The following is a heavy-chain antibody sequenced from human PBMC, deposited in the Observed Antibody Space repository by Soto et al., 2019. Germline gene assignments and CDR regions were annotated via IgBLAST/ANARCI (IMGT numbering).Heavy chain of an antibody. V-gene: IGHV1-69*01. CDR3: ARGGVDVVATSAFDY. D-gene: IGHD5-12*01. J-gene: IGHJ4*02. CDR2: INPILGTP. CDR1: GLTYSSSA. Sequence: QVQLVQSGAEVRKPGSSEKVSCKASGLTYSSSAISWVRQAPGQGPEWMGGINPILGTPDYAPKFQGRVTITADESTRTVYMDLGSLRSEDTAMYYCARGGVDVVATSAFDYWGQGTLVTVSS.